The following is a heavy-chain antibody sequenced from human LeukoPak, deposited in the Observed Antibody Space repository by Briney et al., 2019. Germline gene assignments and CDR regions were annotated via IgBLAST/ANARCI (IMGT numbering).Heavy chain of an antibody. D-gene: IGHD6-25*01. CDR1: GYTLTELS. CDR2: FDPEDGET. J-gene: IGHJ3*02. V-gene: IGHV1-24*01. Sequence: ASVKASCKVSGYTLTELSMHWVRQAPGKGLEWMGGFDPEDGETIYAQKFQGRVTMTEDTSTDTAYMELSGLRSEDTAVYYCAIPCGHDAFDIWGQGTMVTVSS. CDR3: AIPCGHDAFDI.